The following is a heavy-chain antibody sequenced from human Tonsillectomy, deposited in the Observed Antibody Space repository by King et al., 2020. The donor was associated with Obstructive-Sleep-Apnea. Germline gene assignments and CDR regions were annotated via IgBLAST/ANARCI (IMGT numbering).Heavy chain of an antibody. V-gene: IGHV5-51*01. CDR2: IYPGDSDT. CDR3: ARGRVVRGVIITEDY. D-gene: IGHD3-10*01. CDR1: GYSFPSYW. J-gene: IGHJ4*02. Sequence: VQLVESGAEVKKPGESLKISCKGSGYSFPSYWIGWVRQMPGKGLEWMGIIYPGDSDTRYSPSFQGQVTISADKSISTAYLQWSSLKASDTAMYYCARGRVVRGVIITEDYWGQGTLVTVSS.